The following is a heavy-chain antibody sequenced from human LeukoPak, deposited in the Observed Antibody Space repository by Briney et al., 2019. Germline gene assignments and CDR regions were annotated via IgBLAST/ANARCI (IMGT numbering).Heavy chain of an antibody. CDR1: GFPFGDHA. CDR3: TRGPIQLWLYHGMDV. D-gene: IGHD5-18*01. CDR2: IRRKTYGGTT. V-gene: IGHV3-49*04. Sequence: GGSLRLSCTVSGFPFGDHAMSWVRQAPGKGLEWVGFIRRKTYGGTTEYAASVKGRFIISRDDSTSIAYLQMNSLKTEDTAVYYCTRGPIQLWLYHGMDVWGQGTTVTVSS. J-gene: IGHJ6*02.